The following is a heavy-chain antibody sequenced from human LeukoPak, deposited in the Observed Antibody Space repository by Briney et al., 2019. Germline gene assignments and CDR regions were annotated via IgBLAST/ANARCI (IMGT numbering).Heavy chain of an antibody. V-gene: IGHV3-23*01. CDR3: AKDGPDYYDSSGYYGGGFDI. D-gene: IGHD3-22*01. CDR1: GFTFSNYA. CDR2: ISGSGGAT. J-gene: IGHJ3*02. Sequence: GGSLRLSCAASGFTFSNYAMSWVRQTPGKGLERVSGISGSGGATYYADSVKGRFTISRDNSKNTLYLQMNSLRADDTAVYYCAKDGPDYYDSSGYYGGGFDIWGQGTMVTVSS.